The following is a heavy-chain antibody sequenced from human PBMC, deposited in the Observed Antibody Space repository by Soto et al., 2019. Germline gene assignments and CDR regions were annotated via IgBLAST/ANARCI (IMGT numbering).Heavy chain of an antibody. D-gene: IGHD3-10*01. CDR1: GGSISSGGYY. CDR2: IYYSGST. Sequence: QVQLQESGPGLVKPSQTLSLTCTVSGGSISSGGYYWSWIRQHPGKGLEWIGYIYYSGSTYYNPSPMRRVTVAVDTSKLQFSLKLSSVTAADTAVYYCARALRFGEDYSGMDVWGQGTTVTVSS. J-gene: IGHJ6*02. CDR3: ARALRFGEDYSGMDV. V-gene: IGHV4-31*03.